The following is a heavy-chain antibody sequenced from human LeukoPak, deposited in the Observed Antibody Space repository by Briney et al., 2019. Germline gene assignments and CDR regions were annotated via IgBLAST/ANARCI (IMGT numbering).Heavy chain of an antibody. D-gene: IGHD4-23*01. V-gene: IGHV3-74*03. Sequence: PGGSLRLSCAASGFTFGSYWMHWVRQAPGQGPVWVARINADGTETMYADAVKGRFTISRDNARNTLFLQMHSLRAEDTAVYYCAKERKLLPFDCWGQGTLVTVSS. CDR3: AKERKLLPFDC. CDR2: INADGTET. J-gene: IGHJ4*02. CDR1: GFTFGSYW.